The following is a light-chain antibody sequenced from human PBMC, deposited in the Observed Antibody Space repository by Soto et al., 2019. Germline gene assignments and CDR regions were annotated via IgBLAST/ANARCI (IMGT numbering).Light chain of an antibody. J-gene: IGKJ1*01. CDR2: DAS. CDR1: QSISYW. V-gene: IGKV1-5*01. CDR3: QQYNSYSWT. Sequence: DIQMTQAPSTLSASVGARVPITCRASQSISYWLAWYQQKPGKAPTLLIYDASTLESGVPSRFSGSGFGTDFTLTISTLQPEDFGTYYCQQYNSYSWTFGQGTKVDI.